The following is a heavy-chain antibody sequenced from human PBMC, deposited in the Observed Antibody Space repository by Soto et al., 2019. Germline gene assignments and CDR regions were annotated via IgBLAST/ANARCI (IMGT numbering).Heavy chain of an antibody. D-gene: IGHD1-1*01. J-gene: IGHJ3*01. CDR2: LYDVDGT. Sequence: DVQLVESGGGLIQPGESLRLSCAAFGLTVSGKKYVAWVRQAPGKGLEWVSALYDVDGTYYADSVKGRFTTSRHSSKTTVYLQMKGLRPDDTAVYYCASWHEREHAYDVWGQGTTVTVSS. CDR1: GLTVSGKKY. CDR3: ASWHEREHAYDV. V-gene: IGHV3-53*01.